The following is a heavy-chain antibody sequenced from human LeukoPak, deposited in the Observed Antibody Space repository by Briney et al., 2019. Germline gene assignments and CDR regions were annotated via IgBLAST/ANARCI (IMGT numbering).Heavy chain of an antibody. D-gene: IGHD5-12*01. CDR1: GGSISSGGYS. J-gene: IGHJ4*02. V-gene: IGHV4-30-2*01. Sequence: PSETLSLTCAVSGGSISSGGYSWSWIRQPPGKGLEWIGYIYHSGSTYYNPSLESRVTISVDRSKNQFSLKLSSVTAAHTAVYYCARAGRDGYNYFDYWGQGTLVTVSS. CDR3: ARAGRDGYNYFDY. CDR2: IYHSGST.